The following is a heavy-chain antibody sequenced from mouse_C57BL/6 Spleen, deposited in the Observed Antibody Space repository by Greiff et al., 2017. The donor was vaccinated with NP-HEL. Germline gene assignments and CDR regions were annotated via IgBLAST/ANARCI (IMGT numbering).Heavy chain of an antibody. CDR3: ARRGGTTVVSMDY. J-gene: IGHJ4*01. D-gene: IGHD1-1*01. V-gene: IGHV1-69*01. CDR2: IDPSDSYT. Sequence: QVQLQQSGAELVMPGASVKLSCKASGYTFTSYWMHWVKQRPGQGLEWIGEIDPSDSYTNYNQKFKGKSTLTVDKSSSTAYMQLSSLTSEDSAVYYCARRGGTTVVSMDYWGQGTSVTVSS. CDR1: GYTFTSYW.